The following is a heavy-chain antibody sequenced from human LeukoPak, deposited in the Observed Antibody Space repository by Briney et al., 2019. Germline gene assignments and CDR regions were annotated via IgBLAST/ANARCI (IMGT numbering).Heavy chain of an antibody. CDR2: IYPSGST. V-gene: IGHV4-4*07. J-gene: IGHJ4*02. CDR1: GGSISSYY. CDR3: AREDYYGSAADY. D-gene: IGHD3-10*01. Sequence: SETLSLTCTVSGGSISSYYWSWIRQPAGKGLEWIGRIYPSGSTNYSPSLKSRVAMSIDTSKRQFSLKLNSVTAADTAVYYCAREDYYGSAADYWGQGTLVTVSS.